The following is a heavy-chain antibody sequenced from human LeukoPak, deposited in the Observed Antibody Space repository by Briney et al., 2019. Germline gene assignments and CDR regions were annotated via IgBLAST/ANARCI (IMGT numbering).Heavy chain of an antibody. CDR3: AKVVELATLTGDSYTYSYHMDV. D-gene: IGHD5-24*01. CDR2: IYPGDSDT. V-gene: IGHV5-51*01. Sequence: GESLQISCKGSGYSFSTYWIGWVRPMPGKGLEWMGFIYPGDSDTRYSPSFQGQVTISADKSITTAYLQWSSLKASDTAMYYCAKVVELATLTGDSYTYSYHMDVWGKGTAVTVSS. J-gene: IGHJ6*03. CDR1: GYSFSTYW.